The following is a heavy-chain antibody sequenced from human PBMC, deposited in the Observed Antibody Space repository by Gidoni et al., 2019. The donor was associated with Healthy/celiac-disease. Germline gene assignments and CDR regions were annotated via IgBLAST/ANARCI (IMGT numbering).Heavy chain of an antibody. CDR3: ARREWLRFGWGGYYYYGMDV. V-gene: IGHV1-2*02. J-gene: IGHJ6*02. CDR1: GYTFTGYY. D-gene: IGHD5-12*01. Sequence: QVLLLQSGAEVKKPGASVKVSCKASGYTFTGYYMHWVRQAPGQGLEWMGWINPNSGGTNYAQKFQGRVTMTRDTSISTAYMELSRLRSDDTAVYYCARREWLRFGWGGYYYYGMDVWGQGTTVTVSS. CDR2: INPNSGGT.